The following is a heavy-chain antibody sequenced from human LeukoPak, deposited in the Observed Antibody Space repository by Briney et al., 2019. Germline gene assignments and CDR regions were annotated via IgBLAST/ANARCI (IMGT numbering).Heavy chain of an antibody. CDR1: GFTFSRHS. Sequence: GGSLRLSCAVSGFTFSRHSMNWVRQAPGKGLEWVAFIRYDGSNKYYADSVKGRFTISRDNSKNTLYLQMNSLGAEDTAVYYCAGGSDNSPFFDYWGQGILVTVSS. CDR2: IRYDGSNK. D-gene: IGHD1-1*01. CDR3: AGGSDNSPFFDY. J-gene: IGHJ4*02. V-gene: IGHV3-30*02.